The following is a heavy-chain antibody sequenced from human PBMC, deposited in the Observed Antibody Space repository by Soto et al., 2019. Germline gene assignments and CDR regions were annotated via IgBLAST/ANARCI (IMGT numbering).Heavy chain of an antibody. CDR2: IYYSGST. D-gene: IGHD1-26*01. V-gene: IGHV4-39*01. CDR3: ATQEVGGSYVYTFDP. Sequence: SETLSLTCTVSGGSITSSSYYCGWIRQPPGKGLEWIGSIYYSGSTYYNPSLKSRVTISVDTSKNQFSLKLSSVTAADTAVYYCATQEVGGSYVYTFDPWGQGTLVTVSS. CDR1: GGSITSSSYY. J-gene: IGHJ5*02.